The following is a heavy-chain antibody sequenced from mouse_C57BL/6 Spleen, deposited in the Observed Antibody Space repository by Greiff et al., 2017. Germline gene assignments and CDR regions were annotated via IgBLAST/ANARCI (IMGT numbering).Heavy chain of an antibody. Sequence: QVQLQQPGAELVKPGASVKISCKASGYAFSSYWMNWVKQRPGKGLEWIGQIYPGDGDTNYNGKFKGKATLTADKSSSTAYMQLSSLTSEDSAVYFCARWGMRVYFDYWGQGTTLTVSS. J-gene: IGHJ2*01. CDR2: IYPGDGDT. V-gene: IGHV1-80*01. CDR1: GYAFSSYW. CDR3: ARWGMRVYFDY.